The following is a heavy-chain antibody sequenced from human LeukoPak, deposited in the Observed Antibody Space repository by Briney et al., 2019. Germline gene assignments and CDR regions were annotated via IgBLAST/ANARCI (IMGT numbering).Heavy chain of an antibody. V-gene: IGHV3-30*03. D-gene: IGHD3-9*01. CDR3: ARDGTQLRYFDFSPSFLDY. J-gene: IGHJ4*02. CDR2: ISYDGSNK. CDR1: GFTFSSYG. Sequence: GGSLRLSCAASGFTFSSYGMHWVRQAPGKGLEWVAVISYDGSNKYYADSVKGRFTISRDNSKNTLYLQMNSLRAEDTAVYYCARDGTQLRYFDFSPSFLDYWGQGTLVTVSS.